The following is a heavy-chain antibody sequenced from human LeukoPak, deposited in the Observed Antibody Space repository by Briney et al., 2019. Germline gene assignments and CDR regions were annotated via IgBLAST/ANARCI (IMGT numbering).Heavy chain of an antibody. D-gene: IGHD6-13*01. V-gene: IGHV3-21*01. Sequence: GGSLSLSCAASGFTLSSYSTNWVRQATRKGLEWVSSISCSRGYIHYAASVKGRFTISRDNAKNSLYLQMNSLRAEDTAVYYCARDRDSSSWYMGAYYYYGMDVWGKGTTVTVSS. J-gene: IGHJ6*04. CDR1: GFTLSSYS. CDR3: ARDRDSSSWYMGAYYYYGMDV. CDR2: ISCSRGYI.